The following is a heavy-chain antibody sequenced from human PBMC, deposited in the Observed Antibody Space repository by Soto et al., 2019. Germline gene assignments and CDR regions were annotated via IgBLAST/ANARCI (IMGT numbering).Heavy chain of an antibody. CDR1: GFTFSSYA. D-gene: IGHD3-16*02. CDR3: ARANYDYVWGSYRFPPYFDY. V-gene: IGHV3-30-3*01. CDR2: ISYDGSNK. J-gene: IGHJ4*02. Sequence: GGSLRLSCAASGFTFSSYAMHWVRQAPGKGLEWVAVISYDGSNKYYADSVKGRFTISRDNSKNTLYLQMNSLRAEDTAVYYCARANYDYVWGSYRFPPYFDYWGQGTLVTVSS.